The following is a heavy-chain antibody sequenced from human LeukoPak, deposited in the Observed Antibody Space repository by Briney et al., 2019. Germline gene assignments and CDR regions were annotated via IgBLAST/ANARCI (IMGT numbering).Heavy chain of an antibody. CDR1: GFTFTSYG. V-gene: IGHV1-18*01. Sequence: ASVKVSCKASGFTFTSYGISWVRQAPGQGLEWMGWINAGNGNTKYSQKFQGRVTITRDTSASTAYMELRSLRSEDTAVYYCARGTGLGYWGQGTLVSVSS. CDR3: ARGTGLGY. D-gene: IGHD1-1*01. CDR2: INAGNGNT. J-gene: IGHJ4*02.